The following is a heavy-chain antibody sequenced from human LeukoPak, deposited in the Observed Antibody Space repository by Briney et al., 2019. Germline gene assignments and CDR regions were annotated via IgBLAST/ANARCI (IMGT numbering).Heavy chain of an antibody. CDR3: AGDSNYYDSSGYYL. CDR2: INPNSGGT. Sequence: GASVRVSCKASGYTFTGYYMHWVRQAPGQGLEWMGWINPNSGGTNYAQKFQGRVTMTRDTSISTAYMELSRLRSDDTAVYYCAGDSNYYDSSGYYLWGQGTLVTVSS. D-gene: IGHD3-22*01. J-gene: IGHJ4*02. V-gene: IGHV1-2*02. CDR1: GYTFTGYY.